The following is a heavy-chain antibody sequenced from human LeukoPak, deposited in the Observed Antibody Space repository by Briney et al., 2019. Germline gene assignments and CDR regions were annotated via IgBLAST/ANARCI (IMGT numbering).Heavy chain of an antibody. J-gene: IGHJ4*02. Sequence: KPSETLSLTCAVYGGSFSGYYWSWIRQPPGKGLEWIGEINHSGSTNYNPSLKSRVTISVDTSKNQFSLKLSSVTAADTAVYYCARGVRRWCSSTSCYLDYWGQETLVTVSS. D-gene: IGHD2-2*01. V-gene: IGHV4-34*01. CDR1: GGSFSGYY. CDR3: ARGVRRWCSSTSCYLDY. CDR2: INHSGST.